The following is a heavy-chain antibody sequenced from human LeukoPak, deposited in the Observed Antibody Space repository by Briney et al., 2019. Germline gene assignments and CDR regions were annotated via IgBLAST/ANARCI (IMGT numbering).Heavy chain of an antibody. CDR3: ARDISFGEGYFDY. D-gene: IGHD3-10*01. Sequence: GGSLILSCAASGFTFSYYYISSVRQAPGKGLELVSYISSNSSYTNYADSVKGRFTISRDNAKNSLNLQMNSLRAEDTAVYYCARDISFGEGYFDYWGQGTLVTVSS. CDR1: GFTFSYYY. V-gene: IGHV3-11*06. CDR2: ISSNSSYT. J-gene: IGHJ4*02.